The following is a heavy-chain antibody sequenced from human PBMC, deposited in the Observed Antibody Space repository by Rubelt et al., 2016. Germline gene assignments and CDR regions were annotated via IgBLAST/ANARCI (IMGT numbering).Heavy chain of an antibody. Sequence: VQLQQWGAGLLKPSETLSLTCAVYGGSFSGYYWSWVRQAPGKGLEWVSAISGSGGSTYYADSVKGRFTISRDNSKNTLYLQMNSLRAEDTAVYYCAKDRCSGGSCYFDYWGQGTLVTVSS. D-gene: IGHD2-15*01. CDR3: AKDRCSGGSCYFDY. CDR1: GGSFSGYY. CDR2: ISGSGGST. J-gene: IGHJ4*02. V-gene: IGHV3-23*01.